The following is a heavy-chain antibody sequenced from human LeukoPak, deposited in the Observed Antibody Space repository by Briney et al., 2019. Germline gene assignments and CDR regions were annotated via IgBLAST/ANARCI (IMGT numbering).Heavy chain of an antibody. V-gene: IGHV3-30*18. J-gene: IGHJ4*02. D-gene: IGHD4-17*01. CDR1: GFTFSSYG. CDR2: ISYDGSNK. CDR3: ANAAAVTTPGFDY. Sequence: GGSLRLSCAASGFTFSSYGMHWVRQAPGKGLEWVAVISYDGSNKYYADSVKGRFTISRDNSKNTLYLQMNSLRAEDTAVYYCANAAAVTTPGFDYWGQGTLVTVSS.